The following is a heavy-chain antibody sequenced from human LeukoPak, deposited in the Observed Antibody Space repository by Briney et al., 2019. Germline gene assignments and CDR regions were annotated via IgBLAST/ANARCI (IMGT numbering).Heavy chain of an antibody. Sequence: SETLSLTCAVHGGSFSGYYWSWIRQPPGKGLEWIGEINHSGSTNYNPSLKSRVTISVDTSKNQFSLKLSSVTAADTAVYYCARGRGYSGYETFDYWGQGTLVTVSS. V-gene: IGHV4-34*01. J-gene: IGHJ4*02. D-gene: IGHD5-12*01. CDR2: INHSGST. CDR1: GGSFSGYY. CDR3: ARGRGYSGYETFDY.